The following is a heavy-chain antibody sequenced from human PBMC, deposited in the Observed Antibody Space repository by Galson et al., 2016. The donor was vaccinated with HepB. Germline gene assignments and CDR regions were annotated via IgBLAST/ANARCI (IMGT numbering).Heavy chain of an antibody. CDR3: VRDWDGSSYFHYFDF. CDR1: GFTFSSYS. J-gene: IGHJ4*02. Sequence: SLRLSCAASGFTFSSYSMDWVRQAPGKGLEWIAYITSNSGTMQYADSVKGRFNISRDNAKNSLYLQMNSLRDEDTAVYYCVRDWDGSSYFHYFDFWGQGALVTVSS. V-gene: IGHV3-48*02. CDR2: ITSNSGTM. D-gene: IGHD1-26*01.